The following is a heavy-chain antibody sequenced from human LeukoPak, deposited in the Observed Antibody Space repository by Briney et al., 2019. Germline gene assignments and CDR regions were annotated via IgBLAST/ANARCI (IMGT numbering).Heavy chain of an antibody. CDR3: ARINSSGCLDY. CDR1: GGTFSNYS. V-gene: IGHV1-69*06. D-gene: IGHD3-22*01. CDR2: IIPIFGTA. J-gene: IGHJ4*02. Sequence: ASVKVSCKASGGTFSNYSINWVRQAPGQGLEWMGRIIPIFGTAYYAQKFQGRVTITADKSTSTAYMELSSLRSEDTAVYHCARINSSGCLDYWGQGTLVTVSS.